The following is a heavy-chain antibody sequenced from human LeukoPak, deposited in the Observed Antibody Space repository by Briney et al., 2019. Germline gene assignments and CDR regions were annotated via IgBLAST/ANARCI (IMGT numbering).Heavy chain of an antibody. D-gene: IGHD1-1*01. CDR2: IKQDGSEK. J-gene: IGHJ5*02. Sequence: QTGGSLRLSCAASGFTFSSYWMSWVRQAPGKGLEWVANIKQDGSEKYYVDSVKGRFTISRDNAKNSLYLQMNSLRAEDTAVYYCARDQSPGNDPLRAPSWFDPWGQGTLVTVSS. CDR1: GFTFSSYW. CDR3: ARDQSPGNDPLRAPSWFDP. V-gene: IGHV3-7*01.